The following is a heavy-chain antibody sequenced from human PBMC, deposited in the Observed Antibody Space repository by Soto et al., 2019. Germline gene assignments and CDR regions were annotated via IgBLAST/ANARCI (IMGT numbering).Heavy chain of an antibody. J-gene: IGHJ6*02. CDR2: ISSSGSTI. CDR1: GFTFSSYE. CDR3: ARETLYDILTGEPYGMDV. D-gene: IGHD3-9*01. V-gene: IGHV3-48*03. Sequence: SGGSLRLSCAASGFTFSSYEMNWVRQAPGKGLEWVSYISSSGSTIYYADSVKGRFTISRDNAKNSLYLQMNSLRAEDTAVYYCARETLYDILTGEPYGMDVWGQGTTVTVSS.